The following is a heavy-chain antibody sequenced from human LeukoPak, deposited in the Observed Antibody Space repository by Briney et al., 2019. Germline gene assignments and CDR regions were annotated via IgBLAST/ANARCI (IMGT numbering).Heavy chain of an antibody. CDR1: GDTLSGNIVA. V-gene: IGHV6-1*01. D-gene: IGHD6-19*01. CDR2: TNYRSNWNN. Sequence: PSQTLSLTCDLSGDTLSGNIVAWNWTRQSPSRGSEWLGRTNYRSNWNNDYAVSVTGRITINPDTSKNPFSLQLDSVTPEDTAVYYCARGSSGSFDYWGQGTLVTVSS. J-gene: IGHJ4*02. CDR3: ARGSSGSFDY.